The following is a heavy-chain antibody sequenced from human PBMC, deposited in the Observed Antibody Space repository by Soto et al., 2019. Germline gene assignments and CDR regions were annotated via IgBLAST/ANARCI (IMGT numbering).Heavy chain of an antibody. Sequence: GGSLRLSCVGSGFTFSSYGMHWVRQAPGKGLEWVAVISYDGSNKYYADSVKGRFTISRDNSKNTLYLQMNSLRAEDTAVYYCAKDGRPGGMDVWGQGTTVTVSS. J-gene: IGHJ6*02. V-gene: IGHV3-30*18. CDR2: ISYDGSNK. CDR1: GFTFSSYG. CDR3: AKDGRPGGMDV.